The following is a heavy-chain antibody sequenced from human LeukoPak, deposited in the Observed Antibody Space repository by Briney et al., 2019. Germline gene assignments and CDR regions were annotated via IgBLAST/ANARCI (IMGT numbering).Heavy chain of an antibody. D-gene: IGHD3-22*01. CDR2: IYYSGST. CDR3: ARSYYYDSSGYYYGNWFDP. J-gene: IGHJ5*02. V-gene: IGHV4-59*01. CDR1: GGSISSYY. Sequence: TSETLSLTCTVSGGSISSYYWSWIRQPPGKGLEWIGYIYYSGSTNYNPSLKSRVTISVDTSKNQFSLKLSSVTAADTAVYYCARSYYYDSSGYYYGNWFDPWGQGTLVTVSS.